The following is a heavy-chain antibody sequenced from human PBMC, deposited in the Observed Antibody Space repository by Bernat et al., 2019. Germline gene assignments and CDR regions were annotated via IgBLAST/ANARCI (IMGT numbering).Heavy chain of an antibody. CDR2: INPNSGGT. CDR1: GYTFTGYY. J-gene: IGHJ6*02. CDR3: ARTGGHQRPSGKNYYYYGMDV. Sequence: QVQLVQSGAEVKKPGASVKVSCKASGYTFTGYYMHWVRQAPGQGLEWMGWINPNSGGTNYAQKFQGWVTMTRDTSISTDYMGLSRLRSDDTAVYYCARTGGHQRPSGKNYYYYGMDVWGQGTTVTVSS. D-gene: IGHD6-25*01. V-gene: IGHV1-2*04.